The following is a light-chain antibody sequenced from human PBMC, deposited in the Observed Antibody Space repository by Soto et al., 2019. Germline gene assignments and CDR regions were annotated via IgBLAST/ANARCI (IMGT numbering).Light chain of an antibody. CDR2: GAS. V-gene: IGKV3-20*01. CDR1: QSLSKTR. CDR3: QQYDSSLMYT. Sequence: EIVLTQSPGTLSLSPGEGATLSCRASQSLSKTRLAWYQQKRCQAPRLLIYGASSRATGIPDRFSGSGSGTDFTLTISRLEPEDFAVYYCQQYDSSLMYTFGQGTKLEIK. J-gene: IGKJ2*01.